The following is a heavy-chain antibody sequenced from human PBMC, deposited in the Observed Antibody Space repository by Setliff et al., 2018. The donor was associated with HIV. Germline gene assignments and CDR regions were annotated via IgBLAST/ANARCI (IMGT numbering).Heavy chain of an antibody. D-gene: IGHD6-6*01. V-gene: IGHV1-2*02. Sequence: ASVKVSCKASGYTFTSYGISWVRQAPGQGLEWVGWITPKSGGTNFAQKFQGRVTMTRDTSISTAYMELNSLRSDDTAVYYCARDAAYSSSSAYFDYWGQGTLVTVSS. J-gene: IGHJ4*02. CDR1: GYTFTSYG. CDR3: ARDAAYSSSSAYFDY. CDR2: ITPKSGGT.